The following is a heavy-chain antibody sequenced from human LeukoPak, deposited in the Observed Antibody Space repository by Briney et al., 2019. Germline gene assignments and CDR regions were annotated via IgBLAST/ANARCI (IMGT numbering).Heavy chain of an antibody. V-gene: IGHV3-74*01. CDR1: GFPFNSFW. D-gene: IGHD3-10*01. CDR3: AREKATYGSGSYYY. CDR2: INSGERSS. Sequence: GGSLRLSCAASGFPFNSFWMHWLRQAPGKGLVWVSRINSGERSSSYADSVKGRFTISRANAKYTLYLQMNSLRAEDTAVYYCAREKATYGSGSYYYWCQGTLVTVSS. J-gene: IGHJ4*02.